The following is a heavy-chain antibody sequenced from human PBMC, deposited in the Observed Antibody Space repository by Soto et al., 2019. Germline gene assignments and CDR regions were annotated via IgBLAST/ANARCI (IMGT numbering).Heavy chain of an antibody. CDR1: GVSITSYF. CDR3: ARDRRDGYKRYFEV. D-gene: IGHD5-12*01. J-gene: IGHJ3*01. Sequence: SETLSLTCTVCGVSITSYFWSWIRQTPWKGLDWIGSISFSGATYSNPSLKGRAALSVDTSENHLSLTLNSVTSADTAVYFCARDRRDGYKRYFEVWG. CDR2: ISFSGAT. V-gene: IGHV4-59*01.